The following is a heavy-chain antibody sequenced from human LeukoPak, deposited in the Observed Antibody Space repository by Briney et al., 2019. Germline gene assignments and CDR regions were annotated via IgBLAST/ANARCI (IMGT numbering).Heavy chain of an antibody. CDR3: ARDMWTYYYDSSGYYPHNY. D-gene: IGHD3-22*01. CDR1: GFTFSDYY. V-gene: IGHV3-11*01. Sequence: GGSLRLSCAASGFTFSDYYMSWIRQAPGKGLEWVSYTSSSGSTIYYADSVKGRFTISRDNAKNSLYLQMNSLRAEDTAVYYCARDMWTYYYDSSGYYPHNYWGQGTLVTVSS. CDR2: TSSSGSTI. J-gene: IGHJ4*02.